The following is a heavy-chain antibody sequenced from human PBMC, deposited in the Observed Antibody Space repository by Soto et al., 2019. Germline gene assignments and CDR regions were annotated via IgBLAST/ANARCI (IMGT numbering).Heavy chain of an antibody. J-gene: IGHJ4*02. V-gene: IGHV3-11*01. D-gene: IGHD2-2*01. CDR2: ISNSGSSI. CDR1: GFTFSDYY. CDR3: ARHSSTWSFDY. Sequence: QVQLVESGGGLVEPGGSLRLSCAASGFTFSDYYMSWIRQAPGRGLEWLSYISNSGSSIYYADSVKGRFTISRDNAKNSLYLQMNSLRVADTAVYYCARHSSTWSFDYWGQGTLVTVSS.